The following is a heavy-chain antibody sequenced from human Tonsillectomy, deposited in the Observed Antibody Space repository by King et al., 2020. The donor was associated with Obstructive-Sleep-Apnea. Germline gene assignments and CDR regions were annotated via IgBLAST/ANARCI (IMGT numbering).Heavy chain of an antibody. CDR2: FDPEDGET. CDR3: ATTPHCTNGVCSGEVRNWFDP. Sequence: QLVQSGAEVKKPRASVKVSCKVSGYTLTELSMHWVRQAPGKGLEWMGGFDPEDGETIYAQKFQGRVTMTEDTSTDTAYMELSSLRSEDTAVYYCATTPHCTNGVCSGEVRNWFDPWGQGTLVTVSS. J-gene: IGHJ5*02. D-gene: IGHD2-8*01. CDR1: GYTLTELS. V-gene: IGHV1-24*01.